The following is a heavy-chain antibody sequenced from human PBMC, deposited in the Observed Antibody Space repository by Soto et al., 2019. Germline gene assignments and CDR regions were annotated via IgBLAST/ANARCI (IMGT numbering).Heavy chain of an antibody. J-gene: IGHJ6*02. V-gene: IGHV1-69*01. D-gene: IGHD2-2*01. CDR3: ARSQGSSTSLEIYYYYYYGMDV. CDR1: GGTFSSYA. CDR2: IIPISETT. Sequence: QVQLVQSGAEVKKPGSSVKVSCKASGGTFSSYAISWVRQAPGQGLEWMGGIIPISETTNYAQKFQGRVRITADESKSTAYMELRSLRSEDTAVYYCARSQGSSTSLEIYYYYYYGMDVWGQGTTVTVSS.